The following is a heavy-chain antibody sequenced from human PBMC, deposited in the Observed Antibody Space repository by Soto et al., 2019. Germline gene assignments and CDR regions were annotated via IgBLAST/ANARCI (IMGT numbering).Heavy chain of an antibody. D-gene: IGHD2-8*02. CDR2: VSGSGAKT. CDR3: TRDWTGNTCPCMDV. Sequence: EVQLLESGGGLVQPGGSLRLSCTASGFTFSTYAMTWVRQAPGKGLEWGSTVSGSGAKTYYADSVRGRFTISRDNSKDTLYLQMNSLTAEDTATYYGTRDWTGNTCPCMDVWGQGTTVTVSS. CDR1: GFTFSTYA. J-gene: IGHJ6*02. V-gene: IGHV3-23*01.